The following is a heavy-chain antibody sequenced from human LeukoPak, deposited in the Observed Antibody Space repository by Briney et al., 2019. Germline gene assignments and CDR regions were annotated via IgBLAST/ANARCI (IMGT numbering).Heavy chain of an antibody. Sequence: PGTSLRLSCAASGFAFTSYGIHWLRQAPGKGRDWVAFIAYDGSLQYYGDSVKGRFTISRDNSENTVYLEMNSLRADDTAVYFCAKSLYTNLSGEVFDQWGQGTLVTVSS. CDR3: AKSLYTNLSGEVFDQ. CDR2: IAYDGSLQ. V-gene: IGHV3-33*03. D-gene: IGHD2-8*01. J-gene: IGHJ4*02. CDR1: GFAFTSYG.